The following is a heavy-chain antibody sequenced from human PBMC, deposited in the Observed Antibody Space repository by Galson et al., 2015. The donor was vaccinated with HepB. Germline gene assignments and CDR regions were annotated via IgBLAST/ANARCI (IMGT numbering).Heavy chain of an antibody. CDR2: ISYDGSNK. V-gene: IGHV3-30*04. CDR1: GFTFSSYA. CDR3: ARDALVAAFDY. D-gene: IGHD2-15*01. Sequence: SLRLSCAASGFTFSSYAMHWVRQAPGKGLEWVAVISYDGSNKYYADSVKGRFTISRDNSKNTLYLQMNSLRAEDTAVYYCARDALVAAFDYWGQGTLVTVSS. J-gene: IGHJ4*02.